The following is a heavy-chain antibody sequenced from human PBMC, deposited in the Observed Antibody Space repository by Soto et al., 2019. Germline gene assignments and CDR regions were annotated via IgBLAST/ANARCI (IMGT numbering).Heavy chain of an antibody. CDR1: GGSCSGYY. Sequence: LETLSLTCAVYGGSCSGYYWSWIRQPPGKGLEWIGEINHSGSTNYNPSLKSRVTISVDTSKNQFSLKLSSVTAADTAVYYCATYCSGGSCYSYGMDVWGQGTTVTVSS. CDR3: ATYCSGGSCYSYGMDV. CDR2: INHSGST. J-gene: IGHJ6*02. V-gene: IGHV4-34*01. D-gene: IGHD2-15*01.